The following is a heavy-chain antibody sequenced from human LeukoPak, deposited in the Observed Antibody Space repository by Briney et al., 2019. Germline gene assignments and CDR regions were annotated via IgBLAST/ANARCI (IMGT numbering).Heavy chain of an antibody. J-gene: IGHJ4*02. CDR1: GYTFTSYY. CDR2: ISPSGGTT. D-gene: IGHD3-16*01. V-gene: IGHV1-46*01. Sequence: GASVTVSCKASGYTFTSYYMHWVRQAPGQGLEWMGIISPSGGTTSHAQKFQGRVTMTRDTSTSTVYMELSSLRSEDTAVYYCAKDKTLRGIDYWGQGTLVTVSS. CDR3: AKDKTLRGIDY.